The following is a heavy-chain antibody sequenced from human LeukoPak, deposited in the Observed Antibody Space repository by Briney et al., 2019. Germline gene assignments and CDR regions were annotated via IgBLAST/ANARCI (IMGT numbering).Heavy chain of an antibody. Sequence: GGSLRLSCAASGFTFSSYGMHWVRQAPGKGLEWVAFIRYDGSNKYYADSVKGRFTISRDNSKNTLYLQMNSLRAEDTAVYYCARGSMIVVVATDYWGQGTLVTVSS. V-gene: IGHV3-30*02. CDR2: IRYDGSNK. J-gene: IGHJ4*02. CDR3: ARGSMIVVVATDY. CDR1: GFTFSSYG. D-gene: IGHD3-22*01.